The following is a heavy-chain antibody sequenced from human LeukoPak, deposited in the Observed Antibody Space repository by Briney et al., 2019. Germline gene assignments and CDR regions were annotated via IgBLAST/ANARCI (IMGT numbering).Heavy chain of an antibody. J-gene: IGHJ6*03. D-gene: IGHD2-2*02. CDR2: IYHSGST. Sequence: NPSETLSLTCTVSGGSISSGGYYWSWIRQPPGKGLEWIGYIYHSGSTYYNPSLKSRVTISVDRSKNQFSLKLSSVTAADTAVYYCAREIGCSSTSCYMYYYYYMDVWGKGTTVTVSS. CDR3: AREIGCSSTSCYMYYYYYMDV. CDR1: GGSISSGGYY. V-gene: IGHV4-30-2*01.